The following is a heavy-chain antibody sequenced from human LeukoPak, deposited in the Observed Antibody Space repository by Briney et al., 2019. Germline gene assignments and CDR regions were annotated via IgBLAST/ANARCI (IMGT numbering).Heavy chain of an antibody. J-gene: IGHJ4*01. V-gene: IGHV4-59*11. D-gene: IGHD6-13*01. Sequence: SETLSLTCSVSGASITSHYWSWIRQPPGKGLEWIGYVFNGGSTNYNPSLTSRVTMSLDTTRSQFSLELTSVTAADTALYYCASRPADSTWYGVFDFWSHGTLVTVSS. CDR1: GASITSHY. CDR3: ASRPADSTWYGVFDF. CDR2: VFNGGST.